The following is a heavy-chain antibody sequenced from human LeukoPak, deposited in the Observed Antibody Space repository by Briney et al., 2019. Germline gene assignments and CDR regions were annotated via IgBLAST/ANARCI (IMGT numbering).Heavy chain of an antibody. J-gene: IGHJ6*03. CDR3: ARGPADDLYYDILTGYYMGYYYYMDV. D-gene: IGHD3-9*01. CDR1: GFTVSSNS. V-gene: IGHV3-53*01. CDR2: IYSDNT. Sequence: GGSLRLSCTVSGFTVSSNSMSWVRQAPGKGLEWVSFIYSDNTHYSDSVKGRFTISRDNSKNTLYLQMNSLRAEDTAVYYCARGPADDLYYDILTGYYMGYYYYMDVWGKGTTVTVSS.